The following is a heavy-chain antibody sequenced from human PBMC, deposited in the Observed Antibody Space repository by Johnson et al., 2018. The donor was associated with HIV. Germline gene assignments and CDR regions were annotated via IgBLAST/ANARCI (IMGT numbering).Heavy chain of an antibody. CDR1: GLTFDDYG. CDR2: INWNGGST. CDR3: ARGDVGGTTYAFDI. D-gene: IGHD1-26*01. V-gene: IGHV3-20*04. Sequence: VQLVESGGGVVRPGGSLRLSCAASGLTFDDYGMSWVRQGPGKGLEWVSGINWNGGSTGYADSVKGRFTISRDNAKNSLYLQMNSLRAEDTALYYCARGDVGGTTYAFDIWGQGTMVTVSS. J-gene: IGHJ3*02.